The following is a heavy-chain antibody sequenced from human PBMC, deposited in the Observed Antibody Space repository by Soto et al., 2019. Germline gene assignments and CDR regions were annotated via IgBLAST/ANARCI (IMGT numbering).Heavy chain of an antibody. Sequence: QVQLVQSAAEVKKPGSSVKISCKASGDTFINYSFSWMRQAPGQGLEWMGGIVPRSGGPNSAEKFHDRLTITADQSTGTVTMQLSRLTSDDTAVYYCARVGIRLIPADLGGGYHFEGLDVWGQGTNVTVS. D-gene: IGHD2-2*01. V-gene: IGHV1-69*01. CDR3: ARVGIRLIPADLGGGYHFEGLDV. CDR2: IVPRSGGP. J-gene: IGHJ6*02. CDR1: GDTFINYS.